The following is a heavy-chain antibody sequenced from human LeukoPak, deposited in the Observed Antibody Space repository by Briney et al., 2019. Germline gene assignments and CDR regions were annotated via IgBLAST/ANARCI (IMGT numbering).Heavy chain of an antibody. CDR3: ARAHYDILTGPQGNYYYMDV. D-gene: IGHD3-9*01. J-gene: IGHJ6*03. CDR2: IIPIFGTA. V-gene: IGHV1-69*05. Sequence: GASVKVSCKASGGTFSSYAISWVRQAPGQGLEWMGGIIPIFGTANYAQKFQGRVTITTDESTSTAYMELSSLRSEDTAVYYCARAHYDILTGPQGNYYYMDVWGKGTTVTVSS. CDR1: GGTFSSYA.